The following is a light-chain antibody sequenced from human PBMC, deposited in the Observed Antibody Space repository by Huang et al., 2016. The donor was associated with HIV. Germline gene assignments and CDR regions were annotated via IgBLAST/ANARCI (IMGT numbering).Light chain of an antibody. CDR1: QSVNTF. J-gene: IGKJ4*01. CDR3: QQRSNRPLT. Sequence: EIVLTQSPATLSLSPGERATLSCRASQSVNTFLAWYQQKPGQAPRLLIYDAANRATGIQARFSGSGSGTDFTLTISSLEPEDFAVYYCQQRSNRPLTFGGGTKVEIK. V-gene: IGKV3-11*01. CDR2: DAA.